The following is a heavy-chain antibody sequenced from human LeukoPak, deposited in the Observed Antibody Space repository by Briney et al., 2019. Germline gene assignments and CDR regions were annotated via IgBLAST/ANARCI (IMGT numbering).Heavy chain of an antibody. CDR1: GGSISSGSHH. J-gene: IGHJ4*02. CDR3: ARHDGRSGGTMGALDS. D-gene: IGHD4-23*01. Sequence: PSETLSLTCTVSGGSISSGSHHWGWFRQSPGKGLEWIGSIYDSRTIYYNPSLNSRVTISAVTSKNQFSLQLNSVTAADTAVYYCARHDGRSGGTMGALDSWGQGSLVTDSS. V-gene: IGHV4-39*01. CDR2: IYDSRTI.